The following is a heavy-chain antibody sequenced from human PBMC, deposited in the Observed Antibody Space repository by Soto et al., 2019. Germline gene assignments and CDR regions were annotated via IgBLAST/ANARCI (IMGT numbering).Heavy chain of an antibody. V-gene: IGHV1-69*02. CDR1: GGTFSSYT. Sequence: GASVKVSCKASGGTFSSYTISWVRQAPGQGLEWMGRIIPILGIVNYAQKFQGRVSISIDTSTNQFSLKLSSVTAADTAVYYCASHRLYDSSSYPLDYWGQGTLVTVSS. D-gene: IGHD3-22*01. CDR2: IIPILGIV. J-gene: IGHJ4*02. CDR3: ASHRLYDSSSYPLDY.